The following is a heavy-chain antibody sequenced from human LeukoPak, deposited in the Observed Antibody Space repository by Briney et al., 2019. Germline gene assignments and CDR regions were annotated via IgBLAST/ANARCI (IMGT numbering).Heavy chain of an antibody. V-gene: IGHV3-23*01. CDR3: AKERRYYYDSSGYYEFFDY. Sequence: GGSLRLPCAASGFTFSSYAMSWVRQAPGKGLEWVSAISGSGGSTYYADSVKGRFTISRDNSKNTLYLQMNSLRAEDTAVYYCAKERRYYYDSSGYYEFFDYWGQGTLVTVSS. CDR2: ISGSGGST. CDR1: GFTFSSYA. D-gene: IGHD3-22*01. J-gene: IGHJ4*02.